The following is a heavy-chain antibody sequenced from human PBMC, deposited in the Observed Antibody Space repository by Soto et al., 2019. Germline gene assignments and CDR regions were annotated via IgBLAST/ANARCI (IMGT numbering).Heavy chain of an antibody. V-gene: IGHV3-33*01. CDR1: GFTFSSFG. J-gene: IGHJ4*02. CDR3: ARESEDLTSNFDY. Sequence: QVQVVESGGGVVQPGRSLRLSCAASGFTFSSFGMHWVRQAPGKGLEWVSLIWYDGSKKSYGDSMKGRFTISRDNAKNSLYLEMNSLRAEDTAVYYCARESEDLTSNFDYWGQGTLVTVSS. CDR2: IWYDGSKK.